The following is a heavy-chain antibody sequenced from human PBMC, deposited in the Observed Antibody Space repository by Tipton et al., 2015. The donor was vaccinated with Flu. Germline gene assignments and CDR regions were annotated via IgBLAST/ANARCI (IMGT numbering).Heavy chain of an antibody. J-gene: IGHJ2*01. CDR1: GEALGSNYF. D-gene: IGHD6-6*01. V-gene: IGHV4-38-2*01. CDR3: ARYSSSVATYWYFDL. CDR2: IHRGGSP. Sequence: GEALGSNYFWGWIRQPPGKGLEWIGNIHRGGSPYYNPSLKSRVTISKDTSKNQFSLTLNSVTAADTAMYYCARYSSSVATYWYFDLWGRGTLVTVSS.